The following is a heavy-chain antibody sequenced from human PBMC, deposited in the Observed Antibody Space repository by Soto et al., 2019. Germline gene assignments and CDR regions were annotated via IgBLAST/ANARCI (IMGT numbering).Heavy chain of an antibody. Sequence: EVQLLESGGGLVQPGGSLRLSCAASGFTFSSYAMSWVRQAPGKGLEWVSSISGNGDSTYYADSVKGRFTISRDNSKNTLSLQMTPLRAEDTAVYYCAKDQWYSSSWSPEFFDYWGQGTRVTVSS. D-gene: IGHD6-13*01. CDR2: ISGNGDST. CDR3: AKDQWYSSSWSPEFFDY. V-gene: IGHV3-23*01. J-gene: IGHJ4*02. CDR1: GFTFSSYA.